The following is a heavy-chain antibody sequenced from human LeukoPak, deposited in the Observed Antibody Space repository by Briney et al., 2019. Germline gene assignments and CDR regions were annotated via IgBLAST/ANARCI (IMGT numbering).Heavy chain of an antibody. CDR2: ISRRSTYI. Sequence: GGSLRLSCAASGFTFSNYNIIWIRQAPGKGLEWVSSISRRSTYIFYADSVKGRFTISRDNAENSVFLQMNSLTADDTAVYYCAREKNYYDSSPVGYWGQGTLVTVSS. J-gene: IGHJ4*02. D-gene: IGHD3-22*01. V-gene: IGHV3-21*01. CDR3: AREKNYYDSSPVGY. CDR1: GFTFSNYN.